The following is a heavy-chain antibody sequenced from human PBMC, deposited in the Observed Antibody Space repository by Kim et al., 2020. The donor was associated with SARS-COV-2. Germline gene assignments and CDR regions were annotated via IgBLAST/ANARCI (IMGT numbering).Heavy chain of an antibody. Sequence: GGSLRLSCAASGFTVSSNYMSWVRQAPGKGLEWVSVIYSCGSTYYADSVKGRFTISRDNSKNTLYLQMNGLRAEDTAVYYCAREVSRAPCNSRYYYYYYGMDVWGQGTTVTVSS. CDR1: GFTVSSNY. CDR2: IYSCGST. J-gene: IGHJ6*02. V-gene: IGHV3-66*03. CDR3: AREVSRAPCNSRYYYYYYGMDV. D-gene: IGHD4-4*01.